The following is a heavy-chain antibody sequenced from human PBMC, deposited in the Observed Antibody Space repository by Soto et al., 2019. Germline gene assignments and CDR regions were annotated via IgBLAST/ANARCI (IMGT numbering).Heavy chain of an antibody. CDR2: IIPIFGTA. CDR3: ARVGLGYISSSAEDY. D-gene: IGHD6-6*01. V-gene: IGHV1-69*12. J-gene: IGHJ4*02. Sequence: QVQLVQSGAEVKKPGSSVKVSCKASGGTFSSYAISWVRQAPGQGPAWMGGIIPIFGTANYAQKFQGRVTITADESTSTAYMELSSLRSEDTAVYYCARVGLGYISSSAEDYWGQGTLVTVSS. CDR1: GGTFSSYA.